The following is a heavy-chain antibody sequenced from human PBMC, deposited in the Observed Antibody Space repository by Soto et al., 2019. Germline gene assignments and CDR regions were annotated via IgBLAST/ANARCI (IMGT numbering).Heavy chain of an antibody. Sequence: SETLSLTCTISGGSITNYYWSWIRQPPGKGLEWIGYVYYSGSTKYNPSLESRVTISADTSKNQFSLRVTSVTAADTAVYYCAKYRRSDAGGYTLDFWGQGILVTVSS. CDR2: VYYSGST. CDR1: GGSITNYY. D-gene: IGHD5-12*01. V-gene: IGHV4-59*01. J-gene: IGHJ4*02. CDR3: AKYRRSDAGGYTLDF.